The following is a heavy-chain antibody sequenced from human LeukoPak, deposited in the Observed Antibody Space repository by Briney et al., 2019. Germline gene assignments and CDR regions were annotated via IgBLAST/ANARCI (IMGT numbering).Heavy chain of an antibody. V-gene: IGHV4-61*02. D-gene: IGHD3-10*01. CDR2: IYSSGNT. CDR3: ARDKTYGSGGFDY. J-gene: IGHJ4*02. Sequence: SETLSLTCTVSGGSISSGSHYWSWIRQPAGEGLEWIGRIYSSGNTNYNPSLKSRVTISVDTSKNQFSLKLSSVTAADTAVYYCARDKTYGSGGFDYWGQGTLVTVSS. CDR1: GGSISSGSHY.